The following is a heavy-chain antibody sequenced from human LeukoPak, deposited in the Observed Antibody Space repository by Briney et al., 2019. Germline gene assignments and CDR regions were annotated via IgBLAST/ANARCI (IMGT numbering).Heavy chain of an antibody. D-gene: IGHD6-13*01. CDR1: GYTFTSYY. Sequence: ASVKVSCKASGYTFTSYYMHWVRQAPGQGLEWMGIINPSGGSTSYAQKFQGRVTMTRNTSISTAYMELSSLRSEDTAVYYCARGQIAAAGTWGLRYWGQGTLVTVSS. J-gene: IGHJ4*02. V-gene: IGHV1-46*01. CDR3: ARGQIAAAGTWGLRY. CDR2: INPSGGST.